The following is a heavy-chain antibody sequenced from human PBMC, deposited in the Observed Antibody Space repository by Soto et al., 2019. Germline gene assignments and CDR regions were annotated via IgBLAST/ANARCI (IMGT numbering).Heavy chain of an antibody. J-gene: IGHJ5*02. CDR2: IYYSGST. Sequence: SETLSLTCTVSGGSISSYYWSWIRQPPGKGLEWIGYIYYSGSTNYNPPLKSRVTISVDTSKNQFSLKLSSVTAADTAVYYCAREGVTLNWFDPWGQGTLVTVSS. D-gene: IGHD4-4*01. CDR1: GGSISSYY. CDR3: AREGVTLNWFDP. V-gene: IGHV4-59*01.